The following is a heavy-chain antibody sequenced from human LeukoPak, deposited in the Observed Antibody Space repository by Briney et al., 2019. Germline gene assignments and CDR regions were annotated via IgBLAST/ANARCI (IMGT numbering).Heavy chain of an antibody. J-gene: IGHJ1*01. V-gene: IGHV4-34*01. CDR1: GGSFSNYY. CDR3: ASALTTLEYFQH. D-gene: IGHD4-17*01. Sequence: SSETLSLTCAVYGGSFSNYYWSWIRQPPGKGLEWIGEINHSGSTNYNPSLKSRVTISVDTSKNQFSLNLRSVTAADTAVYYCASALTTLEYFQHWGRGTLVTVSS. CDR2: INHSGST.